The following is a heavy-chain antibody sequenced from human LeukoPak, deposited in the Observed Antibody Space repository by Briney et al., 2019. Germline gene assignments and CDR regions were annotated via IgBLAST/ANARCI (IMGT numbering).Heavy chain of an antibody. CDR2: ISGSGGST. CDR1: GFTFSSYG. Sequence: PGGSLRLSCAASGFTFSSYGMSWVRQAPGKGLEWVSAISGSGGSTYYADSVKGRFTISRDNSKNTLYLQMNSLRAEDTAVYYCAKSGRAGPLWNWFDPWGQGTLVTVSS. J-gene: IGHJ5*02. D-gene: IGHD3-10*01. CDR3: AKSGRAGPLWNWFDP. V-gene: IGHV3-23*01.